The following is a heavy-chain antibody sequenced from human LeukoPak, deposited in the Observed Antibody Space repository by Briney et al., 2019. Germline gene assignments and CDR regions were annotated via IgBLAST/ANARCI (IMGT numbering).Heavy chain of an antibody. D-gene: IGHD6-19*01. J-gene: IGHJ4*02. CDR3: ATGGYNSGWYTGSFDY. Sequence: NPSETLSLTCTVSGGSISSYYWSWIRQPPGKGLESVGYIYSSGSTNYNPSLKSRVTISVDTSKNQFSLKLSSVTAADTAVYYCATGGYNSGWYTGSFDYWGQGTQVTVSS. CDR1: GGSISSYY. V-gene: IGHV4-59*08. CDR2: IYSSGST.